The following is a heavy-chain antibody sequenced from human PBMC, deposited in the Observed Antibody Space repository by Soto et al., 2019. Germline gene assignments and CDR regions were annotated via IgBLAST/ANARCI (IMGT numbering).Heavy chain of an antibody. CDR3: ARRITRVRGPYYYYGMDV. Sequence: GGSLRLSCSGCAFTFTSHALRCVGRAPGKGLEGVAFISSSSSNKEYADSVKGRFTISRDNAKNSVYLQMNSQRGGDTAVYYCARRITRVRGPYYYYGMDVWDQGSTVTVSS. CDR1: AFTFTSHA. D-gene: IGHD3-10*01. CDR2: ISSSSSNK. J-gene: IGHJ6*02. V-gene: IGHV3-48*03.